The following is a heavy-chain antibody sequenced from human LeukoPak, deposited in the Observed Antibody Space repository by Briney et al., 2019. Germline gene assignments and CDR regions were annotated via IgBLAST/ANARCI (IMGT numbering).Heavy chain of an antibody. CDR3: AKGPGYSYAYFDY. Sequence: GGSLRLSCAASGFTFSSYGMHWVRQAPGRGLEWVAVISYDGSNKYYADSVKGRFTISRDNSKNTLYLQMNSLRAEDTAVYYCAKGPGYSYAYFDYWGQGTLVTVS. J-gene: IGHJ4*02. CDR1: GFTFSSYG. V-gene: IGHV3-30*18. CDR2: ISYDGSNK. D-gene: IGHD5-18*01.